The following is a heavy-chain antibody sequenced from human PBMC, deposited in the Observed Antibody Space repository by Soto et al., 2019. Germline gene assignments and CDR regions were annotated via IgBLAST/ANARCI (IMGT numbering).Heavy chain of an antibody. J-gene: IGHJ4*02. CDR3: GRLGYDSRGYYYTPSDS. Sequence: QVQLVQSGAEVKKPGASVKVSCKASGYTFTGYYMHWVRQAPGQGLEWMGWINPNSGGTNYAQKFQGRVTMTRDTPISRANREGRRLRSDDTAVYYCGRLGYDSRGYYYTPSDSGGQGPLVTVPS. CDR2: INPNSGGT. CDR1: GYTFTGYY. D-gene: IGHD3-22*01. V-gene: IGHV1-2*02.